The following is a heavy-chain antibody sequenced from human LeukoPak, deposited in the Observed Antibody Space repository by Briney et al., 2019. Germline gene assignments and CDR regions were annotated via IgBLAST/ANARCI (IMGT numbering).Heavy chain of an antibody. J-gene: IGHJ4*02. CDR2: IDANNGDT. V-gene: IGHV1-2*02. CDR3: ARDPSSVTLYFFDY. CDR1: GYPFRGNY. D-gene: IGHD4-11*01. Sequence: GASVKISCKASGYPFRGNYIHWLRQAPGQGLEWMGWIDANNGDTKSAQKFQGRVTMSRDTSISTAYMDLSSLSPDDAAVYYCARDPSSVTLYFFDYWGQGTLVTVSS.